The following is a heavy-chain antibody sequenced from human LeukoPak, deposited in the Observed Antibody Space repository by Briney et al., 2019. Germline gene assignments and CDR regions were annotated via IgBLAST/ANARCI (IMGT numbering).Heavy chain of an antibody. D-gene: IGHD1-26*01. Sequence: GGSLRLSCAASGFTFSSYAMSWVRQAPGKGLEWVSAISGSGGSTYYADSMKGRFTISRGNAENSLYLHMNSLRAEDTAVYYCAREGATGHWFDPWGQGTLVTVSS. CDR2: ISGSGGST. V-gene: IGHV3-23*01. CDR3: AREGATGHWFDP. CDR1: GFTFSSYA. J-gene: IGHJ5*02.